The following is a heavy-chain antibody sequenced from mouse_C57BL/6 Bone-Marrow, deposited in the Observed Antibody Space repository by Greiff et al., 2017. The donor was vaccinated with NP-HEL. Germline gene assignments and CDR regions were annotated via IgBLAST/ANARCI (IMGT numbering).Heavy chain of an antibody. Sequence: EVQLQQSGPELVKPGASVKISCKASGYSFTGYYMNWVKQSPEKSLEWIGEINPSTGGTTYNQKFKAKATLTVDKSSSTAYMQLKSLTSEDSAVYYCASSYAMDYWGQGTSVTVSS. CDR1: GYSFTGYY. CDR2: INPSTGGT. V-gene: IGHV1-42*01. CDR3: ASSYAMDY. J-gene: IGHJ4*01.